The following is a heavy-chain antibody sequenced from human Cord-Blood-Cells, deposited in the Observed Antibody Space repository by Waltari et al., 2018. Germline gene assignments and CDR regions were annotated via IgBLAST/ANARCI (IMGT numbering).Heavy chain of an antibody. CDR1: GGSISSHY. J-gene: IGHJ6*02. D-gene: IGHD6-6*01. CDR3: ARGDSSSYYYYYGMDV. V-gene: IGHV4-59*11. Sequence: QVQLQESGPGLVKPSETLSLTCTVSGGSISSHYWSWIRQPPGKGLEWIGYIYYSGSTNYNPSPKSRVTISVDTSKNQFSLKLSSVTAADTAVYYCARGDSSSYYYYYGMDVWGQGTTVTVSS. CDR2: IYYSGST.